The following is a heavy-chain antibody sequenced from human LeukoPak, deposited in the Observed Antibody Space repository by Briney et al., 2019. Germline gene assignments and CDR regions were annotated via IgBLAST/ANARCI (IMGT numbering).Heavy chain of an antibody. CDR2: IFYSGVT. D-gene: IGHD5-18*01. CDR3: ARLGSQLWRYFDC. J-gene: IGHJ4*02. Sequence: SETLSLTCTMSGGSMINYYWGWIRQTPGKGLESIGYIFYSGVTDYNPSLKSRLTISIDTSKSQFSLNLNSVTAADTAVYYCARLGSQLWRYFDCWGQGTLVTVSS. V-gene: IGHV4-59*01. CDR1: GGSMINYY.